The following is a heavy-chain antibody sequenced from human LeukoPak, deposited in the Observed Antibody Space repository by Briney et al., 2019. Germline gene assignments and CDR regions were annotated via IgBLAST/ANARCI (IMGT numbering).Heavy chain of an antibody. D-gene: IGHD3-16*01. Sequence: ASVKVSCKASGYTFTGYYMHWVRQAPGQGLEWMGWINPNSGGTNYAQKFQGWVTMTRDTSISTAYMELSRLRSDDTAVYYCAKRGGRPLDYQARDYFDYWGQGTLVTVSS. J-gene: IGHJ4*02. V-gene: IGHV1-2*04. CDR2: INPNSGGT. CDR3: AKRGGRPLDYQARDYFDY. CDR1: GYTFTGYY.